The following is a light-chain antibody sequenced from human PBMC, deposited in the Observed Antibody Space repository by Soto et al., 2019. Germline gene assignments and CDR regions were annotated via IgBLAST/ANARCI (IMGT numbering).Light chain of an antibody. CDR3: CSFALRSTVI. CDR1: SSDVGNYNL. J-gene: IGLJ2*01. Sequence: QSALTQPASVSGSPGQSITISCTGTSSDVGNYNLVSWYQQYPGKAPKLMIYEGGKRPSGVSNRFSGSKSGNTAFLTISGLQAEDEADYYCCSFALRSTVIFGGGTKLTVL. CDR2: EGG. V-gene: IGLV2-23*01.